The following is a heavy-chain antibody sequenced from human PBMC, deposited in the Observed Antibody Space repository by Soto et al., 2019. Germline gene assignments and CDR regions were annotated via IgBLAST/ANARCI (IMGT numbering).Heavy chain of an antibody. V-gene: IGHV4-34*01. CDR2: INHSGST. CDR3: ASIYGYSYGYAFDY. Sequence: QVQLQQWGAGLLKPSETLSLTCAVYGGSFSGYYWSWIRQPPGKGLEWIGEINHSGSTNYNPSLKSRVTISVDTSKNQFSLKLSSVTAADTAVYYCASIYGYSYGYAFDYWGQGTLVTVSS. J-gene: IGHJ4*02. CDR1: GGSFSGYY. D-gene: IGHD5-18*01.